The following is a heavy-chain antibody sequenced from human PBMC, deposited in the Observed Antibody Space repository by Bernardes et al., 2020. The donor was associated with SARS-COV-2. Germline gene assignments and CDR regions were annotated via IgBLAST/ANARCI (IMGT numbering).Heavy chain of an antibody. CDR1: GTSINSGTYF. J-gene: IGHJ6*03. D-gene: IGHD6-19*01. CDR3: ADLIYGRGWYMDV. CDR2: IYSNGST. V-gene: IGHV4-61*02. Sequence: SETLSLTCTVSGTSINSGTYFWNWIRQPAGKGLEWIGRIYSNGSTDYNPSLKNRLTISLDPSKNQFSLKLTSVTVADTAVYYCADLIYGRGWYMDVWGQGTTVTVSS.